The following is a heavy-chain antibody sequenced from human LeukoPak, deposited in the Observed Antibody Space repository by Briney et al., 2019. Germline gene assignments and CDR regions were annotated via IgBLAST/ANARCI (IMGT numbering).Heavy chain of an antibody. Sequence: GGSLRLSCAASGFTFSSYGIPWVRQAPGKGLEWVAVISYNGSNKYYSDSVKGRFTISRDNSKNTLYLQMHSLRAEDTAMYYCAKDSARKYFDYWGQGTLVTVSS. CDR2: ISYNGSNK. J-gene: IGHJ4*02. CDR1: GFTFSSYG. CDR3: AKDSARKYFDY. D-gene: IGHD6-6*01. V-gene: IGHV3-30*18.